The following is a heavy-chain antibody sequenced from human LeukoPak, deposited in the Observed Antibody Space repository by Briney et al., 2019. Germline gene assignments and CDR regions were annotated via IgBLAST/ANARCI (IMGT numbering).Heavy chain of an antibody. CDR3: ARRSANESIDY. Sequence: SETLSPTCTVSGGSISIYYWSWIRQPPGKGLEWIGYIYYSGSTNYNPSLKSRVTISVDTSKNQFSLKLSSVTAADTAVYYCARRSANESIDYWGQGTLVTVSS. V-gene: IGHV4-59*01. CDR2: IYYSGST. J-gene: IGHJ4*02. CDR1: GGSISIYY.